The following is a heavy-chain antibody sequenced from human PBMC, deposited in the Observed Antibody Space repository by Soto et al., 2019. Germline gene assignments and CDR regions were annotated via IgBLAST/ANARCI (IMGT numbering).Heavy chain of an antibody. CDR3: ARRGGYKTVTMVPAFDY. J-gene: IGHJ4*02. Sequence: QVQLQQWGAGLLKPSETLSLTCAVYGGSFSVYSWSWLRQSPGKVLEWIGDLDRSGSTNANPSLKSRLILSVGPSKRQFCLKLASVTAADTAVYYCARRGGYKTVTMVPAFDYWGQGTLVTVSS. CDR1: GGSFSVYS. V-gene: IGHV4-34*01. CDR2: LDRSGST. D-gene: IGHD3-10*01.